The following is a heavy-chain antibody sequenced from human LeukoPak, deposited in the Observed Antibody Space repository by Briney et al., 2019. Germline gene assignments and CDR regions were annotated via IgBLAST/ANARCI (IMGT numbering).Heavy chain of an antibody. J-gene: IGHJ4*02. CDR3: AKVRKLYHPTGDYGNYFDY. CDR2: IYSGGST. Sequence: QSGGSLRLSCAASGFTVSSNYMSWVRQAPGKGLEWVSVIYSGGSTYYADSVKGRFTISRDSAKNTLYLQMNSLRAEDTAVYYCAKVRKLYHPTGDYGNYFDYWGQGTLVTVSS. V-gene: IGHV3-53*01. CDR1: GFTVSSNY. D-gene: IGHD4-17*01.